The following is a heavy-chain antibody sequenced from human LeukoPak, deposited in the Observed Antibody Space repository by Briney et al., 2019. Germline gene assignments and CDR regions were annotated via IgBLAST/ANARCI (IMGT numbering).Heavy chain of an antibody. CDR1: GFTFSNYA. V-gene: IGHV3-30*02. J-gene: IGHJ6*02. CDR2: IRYDGSNK. Sequence: GGSLRLSCEASGFTFSNYAMHWVRQAPGKGLEWVAFIRYDGSNKYYADSVKGRFTISRDNSKNTLYLQMNSLSAEDTAAYYCAKDLSPLYYYYGMDVWGQGTTVTVSS. CDR3: AKDLSPLYYYYGMDV.